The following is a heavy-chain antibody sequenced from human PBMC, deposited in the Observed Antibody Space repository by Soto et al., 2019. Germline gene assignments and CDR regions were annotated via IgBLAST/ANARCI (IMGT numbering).Heavy chain of an antibody. CDR3: ARASLYGDYYYTHFDY. V-gene: IGHV4-31*03. D-gene: IGHD4-17*01. J-gene: IGHJ4*02. Sequence: PSETLSLTCTVSGGSISSGGYYWSWIRQHPGKGLEWIGYIYYSGSTYYNPSLKSRVTISVDTSKNQFSLKLSSVTAADTAVYYCARASLYGDYYYTHFDYWGQGTLVTVSS. CDR1: GGSISSGGYY. CDR2: IYYSGST.